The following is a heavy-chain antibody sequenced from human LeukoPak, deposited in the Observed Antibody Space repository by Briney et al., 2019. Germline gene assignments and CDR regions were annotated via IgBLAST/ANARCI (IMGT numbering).Heavy chain of an antibody. CDR3: AKMGSWVFDY. J-gene: IGHJ4*02. D-gene: IGHD3-10*01. V-gene: IGHV3-23*01. Sequence: GGSLRLSCAASGFTFSHYAMAWVRQAPGKGLEWVSAISGSGGSTYYADSVKGRFTISRDNSKNTLYLQMNSLRAEDTAVYYCAKMGSWVFDYWGQGTLVTVSS. CDR2: ISGSGGST. CDR1: GFTFSHYA.